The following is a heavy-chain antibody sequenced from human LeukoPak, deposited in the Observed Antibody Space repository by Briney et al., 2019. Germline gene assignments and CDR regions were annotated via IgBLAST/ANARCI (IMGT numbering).Heavy chain of an antibody. CDR2: IKQDGSEK. D-gene: IGHD1-1*01. J-gene: IGHJ5*02. CDR3: ARPPGNGWFDL. CDR1: GFTLSSSW. V-gene: IGHV3-7*01. Sequence: GGSLILSCAASGFTLSSSWMMSWVRQAPGKGLEWVANIKQDGSEKFYVGSVKGRFTISRDNAKNSLHLQMNSLRDEDTATYYCARPPGNGWFDLWGQGTLVTVSS.